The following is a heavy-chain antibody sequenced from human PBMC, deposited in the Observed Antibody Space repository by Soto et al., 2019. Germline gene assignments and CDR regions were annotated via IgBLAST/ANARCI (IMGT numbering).Heavy chain of an antibody. J-gene: IGHJ4*02. CDR1: GFTFSSYG. Sequence: PVGSLRLSCAASGFTFSSYGMHWVRQAPGKGLEWVAVISYDGSNKYYADSVKGRFTISRDNSKNTLYLQMNSLRAEDTAVYYCAKDSPYYYDSSGQGPFDYWGQGTLVTVSS. CDR3: AKDSPYYYDSSGQGPFDY. V-gene: IGHV3-30*18. D-gene: IGHD3-22*01. CDR2: ISYDGSNK.